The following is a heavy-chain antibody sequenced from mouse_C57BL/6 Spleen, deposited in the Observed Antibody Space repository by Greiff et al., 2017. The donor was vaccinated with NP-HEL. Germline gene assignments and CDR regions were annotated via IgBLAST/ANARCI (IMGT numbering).Heavy chain of an antibody. J-gene: IGHJ4*01. D-gene: IGHD1-1*02. CDR2: IDPEDGDT. CDR1: GFNIKDYY. V-gene: IGHV14-2*01. Sequence: VQLQQSGAELVKPGASVKLSCTASGFNIKDYYMHWVKQRTEQGLEWIGRIDPEDGDTKYAPKFQGKATITADTSSNTAYLQLSSLTSEDTAVYYCARTADGSFYAMDYWGQGTSVTVSS. CDR3: ARTADGSFYAMDY.